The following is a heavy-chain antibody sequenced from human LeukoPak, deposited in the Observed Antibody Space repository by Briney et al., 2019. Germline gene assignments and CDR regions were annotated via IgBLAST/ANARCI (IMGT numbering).Heavy chain of an antibody. D-gene: IGHD5-18*01. Sequence: SETLSLTCAVYGGSFSGYYWSWIRQPPGKGLEWIGEINHSGSTNYNPSLKSRVTISVDTSKNQFSLKLSSVTAADTAVYYCARGGYRYGYSYPYYYYGMDVWGQGTTVTVSS. CDR2: INHSGST. CDR3: ARGGYRYGYSYPYYYYGMDV. CDR1: GGSFSGYY. J-gene: IGHJ6*02. V-gene: IGHV4-34*01.